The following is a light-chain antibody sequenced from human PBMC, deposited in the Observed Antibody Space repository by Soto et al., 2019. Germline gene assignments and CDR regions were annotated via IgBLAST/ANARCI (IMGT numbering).Light chain of an antibody. CDR3: LSYTRSVV. J-gene: IGLJ2*01. CDR2: EVN. V-gene: IGLV2-23*02. CDR1: SSDVGSYNL. Sequence: QSALTQPASVSGSPGQSITISCTATSSDVGSYNLLSWYQQHPGKAPRLMIYEVNKLPSGVSNRFSGSKSGNTASLTIAGLQAEDEADYYCLSYTRSVVFGGGTKVTVL.